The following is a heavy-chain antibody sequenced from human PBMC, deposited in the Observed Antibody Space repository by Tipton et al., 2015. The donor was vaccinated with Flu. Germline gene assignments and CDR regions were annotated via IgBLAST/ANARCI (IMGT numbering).Heavy chain of an antibody. Sequence: GLVKPSETLSLTCTVSGGSVTSSYWSWIRQPAGKGLEWIGRISTSGSTNYNASLESRVTMSQGTSKNHFSLGLSSATAAETALYSCACDLCGYSCYTGCVAFDLWVPVTMVTVSS. CDR3: ACDLCGYSCYTGCVAFDL. CDR2: ISTSGST. D-gene: IGHD5-12*01. V-gene: IGHV4-4*07. CDR1: GGSVTSSY. J-gene: IGHJ3*01.